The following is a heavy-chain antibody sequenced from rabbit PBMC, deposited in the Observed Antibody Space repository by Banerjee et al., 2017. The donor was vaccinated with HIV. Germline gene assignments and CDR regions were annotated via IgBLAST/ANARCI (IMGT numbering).Heavy chain of an antibody. D-gene: IGHD6-1*01. CDR1: GFSFSSYW. CDR2: IYAGSSGFT. CDR3: ARAGVGGYDYVGDWLDL. Sequence: QSLEESGGDLVKPGASLTLTCTASGFSFSSYWMCWVRQAPGKGLEWIACIYAGSSGFTYYASWAKGRFTISKTSSTTVTLQMTSLTAADTATYFCARAGVGGYDYVGDWLDLWGQGTLVTVS. V-gene: IGHV1S40*01. J-gene: IGHJ5*01.